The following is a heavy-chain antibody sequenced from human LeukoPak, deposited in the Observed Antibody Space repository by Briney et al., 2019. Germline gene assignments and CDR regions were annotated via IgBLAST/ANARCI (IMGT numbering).Heavy chain of an antibody. CDR1: GGSFSGYY. Sequence: SETLSLTCAVYGGSFSGYYWSWIRQPPGKGLEWIGEINHSGSTNYNPSLKSRVTISVDTSKNQFSLKLSSVTAADTAVYYCARAVSSWYRRRVWFDPWGQGTLVTVSS. J-gene: IGHJ5*02. CDR3: ARAVSSWYRRRVWFDP. D-gene: IGHD6-13*01. CDR2: INHSGST. V-gene: IGHV4-34*01.